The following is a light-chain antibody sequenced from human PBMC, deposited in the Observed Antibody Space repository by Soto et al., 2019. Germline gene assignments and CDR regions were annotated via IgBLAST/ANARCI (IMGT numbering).Light chain of an antibody. Sequence: QSALTQPPSVSGSPGQSVTISCTGTSSDVGSYNRVSWYQQPPGTAPKLMIYEVSNRPSGVPDRFSGTKSGNTASLTISGHQAEDEADYYCSSYTSSSTWVIGGGTKVTVL. CDR2: EVS. V-gene: IGLV2-18*02. CDR3: SSYTSSSTWV. CDR1: SSDVGSYNR. J-gene: IGLJ3*02.